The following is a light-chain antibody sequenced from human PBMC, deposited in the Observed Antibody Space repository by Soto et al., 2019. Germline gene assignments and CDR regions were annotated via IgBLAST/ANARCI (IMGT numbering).Light chain of an antibody. V-gene: IGLV2-14*01. Sequence: QSAPTQHASVSGSPGQSITISCTGTSSDVGGYNYVSWYQQHPGKAPKLMIYDVSNRPSGVSKRFSGSKSGNTASLTISGLHAEDEDDYYCSSYTSSSTVVFGGGTKVTVL. CDR1: SSDVGGYNY. CDR2: DVS. CDR3: SSYTSSSTVV. J-gene: IGLJ2*01.